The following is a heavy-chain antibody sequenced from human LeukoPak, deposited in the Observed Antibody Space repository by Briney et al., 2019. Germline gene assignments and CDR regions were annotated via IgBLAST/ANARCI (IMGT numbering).Heavy chain of an antibody. CDR3: ARKYSSGWYLVY. V-gene: IGHV3-21*01. CDR1: GFTFSSYS. CDR2: ISSSSSYI. D-gene: IGHD6-19*01. J-gene: IGHJ4*02. Sequence: GGSLRLSCAASGFTFSSYSMNWVRQAPGKGLEWVSSISSSSSYIYYADSVKGRFTISRDNAKNSLYLQMNSLRAEDTAVYYCARKYSSGWYLVYWGQGTLVTVSS.